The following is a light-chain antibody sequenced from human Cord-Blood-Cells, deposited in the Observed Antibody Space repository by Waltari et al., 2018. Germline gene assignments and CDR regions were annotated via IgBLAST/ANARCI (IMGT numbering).Light chain of an antibody. J-gene: IGKJ1*01. V-gene: IGKV1-5*03. CDR2: KAS. CDR1: QSISSW. CDR3: QQYNSYWT. Sequence: DIQMTQSPSTLSASVVDRVTITCRAIQSISSWLAWYQQKPGKAPKLLIYKASSLESGVPSRFSGSGSGTEFTLTISSLQPDDFATYYCQQYNSYWTFGQGTKVEIK.